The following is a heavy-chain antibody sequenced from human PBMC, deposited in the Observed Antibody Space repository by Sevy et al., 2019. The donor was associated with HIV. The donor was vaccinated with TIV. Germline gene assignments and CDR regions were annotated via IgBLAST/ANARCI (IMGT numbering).Heavy chain of an antibody. CDR3: ARDLPSAVINPFYYYGLDV. D-gene: IGHD3-22*01. J-gene: IGHJ6*02. Sequence: GGSLRLSCAASGFTFSSYSMNWVRQAPGKGLEWVSSISGISNYIYYADSVKGRVTISRDNSKNTLYLQMNSLRPEDTAVYYCARDLPSAVINPFYYYGLDVWGQGTTVTVSS. V-gene: IGHV3-21*01. CDR2: ISGISNYI. CDR1: GFTFSSYS.